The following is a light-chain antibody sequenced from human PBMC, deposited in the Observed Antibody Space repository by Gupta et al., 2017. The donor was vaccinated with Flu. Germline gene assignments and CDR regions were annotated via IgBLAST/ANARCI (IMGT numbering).Light chain of an antibody. CDR3: FSTDINSNQRA. Sequence: SFDLTQPPSVSVSPGQTARITCSGDALPDKYVYWYQQKSGQAPVLVIYEDNKRPSKSPDRFSGSSSGTMATLTISRAQVDDEADYYCFSTDINSNQRAFGGGTKLTVL. J-gene: IGLJ3*02. CDR2: EDN. CDR1: ALPDKY. V-gene: IGLV3-10*01.